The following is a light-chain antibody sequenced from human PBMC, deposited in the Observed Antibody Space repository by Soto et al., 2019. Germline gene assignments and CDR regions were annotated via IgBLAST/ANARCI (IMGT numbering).Light chain of an antibody. CDR2: DAS. J-gene: IGKJ1*01. CDR3: QQYNKWPWT. V-gene: IGKV3-15*01. Sequence: EIVLTPSPSTLSVSIGERATLSCRASQSVRSNLAWYQQKPGQAPRLLIYDASTRAPGIPARFSGSGSGTEFTLTITSLQSEDFAVYYCQQYNKWPWTFGQGTKVDIK. CDR1: QSVRSN.